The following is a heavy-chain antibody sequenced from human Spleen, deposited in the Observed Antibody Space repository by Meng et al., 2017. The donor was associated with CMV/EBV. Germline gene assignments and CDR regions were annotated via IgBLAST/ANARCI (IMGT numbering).Heavy chain of an antibody. V-gene: IGHV3-49*04. D-gene: IGHD4/OR15-4a*01. CDR3: TRFRANYYTNGVWWFDP. CDR1: FGDYA. Sequence: FGDYATGWVRQDPGKGLELISFIRSKAYGGTTENAASVKGRFTISRDDSKSIAYLQMNSLKTEDTAVYYCTRFRANYYTNGVWWFDPWGQGTLVTVSS. CDR2: IRSKAYGGTT. J-gene: IGHJ5*02.